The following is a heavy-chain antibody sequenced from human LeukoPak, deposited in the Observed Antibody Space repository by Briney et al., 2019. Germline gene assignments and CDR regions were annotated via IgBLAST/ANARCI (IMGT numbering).Heavy chain of an antibody. V-gene: IGHV3-9*01. CDR1: GFTFDDYA. Sequence: PGRSLRLSCAASGFTFDDYAMPWVRQAPGKGLEWVSGISWNSGSIGYADSVKGRFTISRDNAQNSLYLQMNSLRAEDTALYYCAKDKRRYSYGYGDAFDIWGQGTMVTVSS. CDR2: ISWNSGSI. J-gene: IGHJ3*02. D-gene: IGHD5-18*01. CDR3: AKDKRRYSYGYGDAFDI.